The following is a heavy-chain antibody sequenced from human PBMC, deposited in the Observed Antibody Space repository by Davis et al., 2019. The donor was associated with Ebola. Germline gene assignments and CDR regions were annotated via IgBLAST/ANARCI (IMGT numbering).Heavy chain of an antibody. CDR3: ARSGLSFGVVKYHYGMDV. Sequence: GGSLRLSCAASGFTFSSYPIHRVRQAPGKGLEWVSTFGTGGDTYYAGSVKGRFTVSRDNSKKTMYLQMNSLRAEDTAVYYCARSGLSFGVVKYHYGMDVWGKGTTVTVSS. D-gene: IGHD3-3*01. V-gene: IGHV3-23*01. CDR2: FGTGGDT. CDR1: GFTFSSYP. J-gene: IGHJ6*04.